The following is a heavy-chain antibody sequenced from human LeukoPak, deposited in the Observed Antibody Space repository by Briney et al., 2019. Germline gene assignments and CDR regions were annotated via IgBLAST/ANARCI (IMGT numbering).Heavy chain of an antibody. CDR1: GFTFSSYG. Sequence: GGSLRLSCGASGFTFSSYGMHWVRQAPGKGLEWVAVISYAGSDIYYADSVKGRFTISRDNSKNMLYLQMNSLRVEDTAVYYCAKDGRENFASTWYAEFCNYGLDVWGQGTTVTVSS. J-gene: IGHJ6*02. CDR2: ISYAGSDI. D-gene: IGHD6-13*01. CDR3: AKDGRENFASTWYAEFCNYGLDV. V-gene: IGHV3-30*18.